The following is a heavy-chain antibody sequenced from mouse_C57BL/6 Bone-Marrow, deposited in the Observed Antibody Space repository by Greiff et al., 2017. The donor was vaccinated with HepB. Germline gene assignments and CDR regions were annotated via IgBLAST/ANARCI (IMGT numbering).Heavy chain of an antibody. Sequence: VQLKESGGDLVKPGGSLKLSCAASGFTFSSYGMSWVRQTPDKRLEWVATISSGGSYTYYPDSVKGRFTISRDNAKNTLYLQMSSLKSEDTAMYYCARPRYYAMDYWGQGTSVTVSS. J-gene: IGHJ4*01. V-gene: IGHV5-6*01. CDR3: ARPRYYAMDY. CDR1: GFTFSSYG. CDR2: ISSGGSYT.